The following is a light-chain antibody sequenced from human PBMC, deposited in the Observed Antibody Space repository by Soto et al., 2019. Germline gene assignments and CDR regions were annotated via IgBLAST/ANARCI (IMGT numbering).Light chain of an antibody. CDR2: EGS. CDR1: NSDVGSYNL. J-gene: IGLJ3*02. Sequence: QSALTQPASVSGSPGQSITISCTGTNSDVGSYNLVSWYQQHPGKAPKLLIYEGSKRPSGVSNRFSGSNSGNTASLTISVLQAEDEADYYCCSYAGSSTWVFGGGTKHTVL. V-gene: IGLV2-23*01. CDR3: CSYAGSSTWV.